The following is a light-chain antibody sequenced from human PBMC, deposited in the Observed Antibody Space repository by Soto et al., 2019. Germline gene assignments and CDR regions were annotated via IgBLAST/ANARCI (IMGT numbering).Light chain of an antibody. CDR2: ELS. V-gene: IGKV2D-29*01. J-gene: IGKJ4*01. Sequence: DIVMTQTPLSLSVTPGQSASISCKSSQSLLHGDGETYLSWYLQKPGQPPQLLIYELSNRFSGVPNRFSSGWSGTVFTLILIRVEAEDVGVYYCMQSTYLPPTFGGGIKVEIK. CDR3: MQSTYLPPT. CDR1: QSLLHGDGETY.